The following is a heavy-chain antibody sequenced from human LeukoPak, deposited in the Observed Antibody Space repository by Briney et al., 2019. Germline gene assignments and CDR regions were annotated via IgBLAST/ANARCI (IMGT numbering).Heavy chain of an antibody. V-gene: IGHV4-59*01. CDR3: GSTNPTPSPKTGVTISVATSNNPFSLKLRYVTAAETDVYSCASCWQQLDPYYYSYDMDV. CDR2: IHYRWST. Sequence: SETLSLTCTVSGGSISSNYGSWIRGPPGKGREWIGYIHYRWSTNYNRSLKRRVIISVGKSKNQVALKLSSSTAADPAVYYSGSTNPTPSPKTGVTISVATSNNPFSLKLRYVTAAETDVYSCASCWQQLDPYYYSYDMDVWGKGTTVTVSS. D-gene: IGHD2-21*02. CDR1: GGSISSNY. J-gene: IGHJ6*03.